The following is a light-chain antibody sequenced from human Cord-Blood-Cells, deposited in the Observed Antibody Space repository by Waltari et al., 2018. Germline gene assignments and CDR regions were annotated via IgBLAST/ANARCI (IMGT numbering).Light chain of an antibody. Sequence: DIQMTQSPSTLSDSVGDRVTIPCRASQSISSWLAWYQQKPGKAPKLLIYKASSLESGVPSRFSGSGSGTEFTLTISSLQPDDFATYYCQQYNSYTFGQGTKLEIK. V-gene: IGKV1-5*03. CDR2: KAS. CDR3: QQYNSYT. J-gene: IGKJ2*01. CDR1: QSISSW.